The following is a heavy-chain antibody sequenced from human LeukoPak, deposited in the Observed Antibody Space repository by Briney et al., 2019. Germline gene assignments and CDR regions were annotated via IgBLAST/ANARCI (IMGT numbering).Heavy chain of an antibody. V-gene: IGHV3-48*01. J-gene: IGHJ4*02. CDR3: ARALGLEIDY. CDR1: GFTFSSYS. CDR2: IGSSSSI. D-gene: IGHD1-1*01. Sequence: PGGSLRLSCAASGFTFSSYSMNWVRQPPGKGLEWVSYIGSSSSIYYADSVKGRCTISRDNAKNSLYLQMNSQRAEDTAVYYCARALGLEIDYWGQGTLVTVSS.